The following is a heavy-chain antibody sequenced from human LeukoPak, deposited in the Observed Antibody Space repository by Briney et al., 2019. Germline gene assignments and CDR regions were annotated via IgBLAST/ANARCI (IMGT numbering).Heavy chain of an antibody. CDR1: GYTFTSYD. J-gene: IGHJ6*02. CDR3: ATGSSNYGYYYGMDV. CDR2: FDPEDGGT. D-gene: IGHD4-11*01. V-gene: IGHV1-24*01. Sequence: GASVKVSCKASGYTFTSYDINWVRQAPGKGLEWMGGFDPEDGGTIYAQKFQGRVTMTEDTSTDTAYMELSSLRSEDTAVYYCATGSSNYGYYYGMDVWGQGTTVTVSS.